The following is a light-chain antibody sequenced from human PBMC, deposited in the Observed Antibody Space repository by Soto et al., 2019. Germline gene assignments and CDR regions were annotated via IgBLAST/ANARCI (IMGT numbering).Light chain of an antibody. CDR1: QSVSSSY. CDR2: GAS. Sequence: EIVLTQSPGTLSLSPGERATLSCRASQSVSSSYLAWYQHKPGQAPRLLFYGASSRATGIPDRFSGSGSGTDFTLTISRLEPEDFAVYYCQQYGTSRHGTFGQGTRLEIK. J-gene: IGKJ5*01. CDR3: QQYGTSRHGT. V-gene: IGKV3-20*01.